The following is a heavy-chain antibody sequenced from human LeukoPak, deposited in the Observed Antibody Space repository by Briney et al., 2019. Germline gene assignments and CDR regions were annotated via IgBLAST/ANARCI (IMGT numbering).Heavy chain of an antibody. CDR1: EFTLTFAW. CDR2: IKSKTDGGTT. CDR3: TTRLVDI. V-gene: IGHV3-15*01. J-gene: IGHJ3*02. Sequence: GGSLKLPCPPPEFTLTFAWLNWFRQVPGKGLEWVGRIKSKTDGGTTDYAAPVKGRFTISRDDSKTTLYLQMNSLKTEDTAVYYCTTRLVDIWGQGTMVTVSS.